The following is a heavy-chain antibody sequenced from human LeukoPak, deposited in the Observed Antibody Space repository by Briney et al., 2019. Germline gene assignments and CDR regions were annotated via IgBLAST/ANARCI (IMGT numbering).Heavy chain of an antibody. Sequence: GGSLRLSCTASGFTVSTNYMSWVRQAPGKGLDWVSVIYSGGSTYYADSVRGRFTISRDNYKNTLYLQMNSLRAEDTAVYYCARDLSPWESRNPDAFDIWGQGTTVTVSS. V-gene: IGHV3-53*01. D-gene: IGHD1-14*01. CDR2: IYSGGST. J-gene: IGHJ3*02. CDR1: GFTVSTNY. CDR3: ARDLSPWESRNPDAFDI.